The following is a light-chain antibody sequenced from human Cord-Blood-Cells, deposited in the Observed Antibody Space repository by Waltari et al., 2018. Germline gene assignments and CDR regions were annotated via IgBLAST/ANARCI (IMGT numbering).Light chain of an antibody. CDR2: DAS. CDR1: QSVSSY. Sequence: EMVLTQSPATLSLSQGETATLSCRASQSVSSYLAWYQQKPAQAPRLLIYDASNRATGIPARFSGSGSETDFTLTISSLEPEDFAVYYCQQRSNWPTFGPGTKVDIK. CDR3: QQRSNWPT. J-gene: IGKJ3*01. V-gene: IGKV3-11*01.